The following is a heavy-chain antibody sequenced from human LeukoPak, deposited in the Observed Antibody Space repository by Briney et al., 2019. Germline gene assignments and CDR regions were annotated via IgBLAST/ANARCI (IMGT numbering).Heavy chain of an antibody. CDR1: GGSISSSSYY. V-gene: IGHV4-39*07. D-gene: IGHD6-13*01. J-gene: IGHJ4*02. Sequence: SETLSLTCTVSGGSISSSSYYWGWIRQPPGKGLEWIGSIYYSGSTYYNPSLKSRVTISVDTSKNQFSLKLSSVTAADTAVYCCARAPIAAALRFFDYWGQGTLVTVSS. CDR3: ARAPIAAALRFFDY. CDR2: IYYSGST.